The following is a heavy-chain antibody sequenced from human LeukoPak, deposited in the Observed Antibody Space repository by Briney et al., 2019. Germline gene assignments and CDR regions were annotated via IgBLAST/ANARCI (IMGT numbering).Heavy chain of an antibody. CDR3: ARFSGVKDFDY. J-gene: IGHJ4*02. Sequence: GGSLRLSCAASGFTFSSYSMNWVRQAPGKGLEWVSSISSSSSYIYYADSVKGRFTISRDNAKNSLYLQMNSLRAEDTAVYYCARFSGVKDFDYWGQGTLVTVSS. V-gene: IGHV3-21*01. D-gene: IGHD3-3*01. CDR2: ISSSSSYI. CDR1: GFTFSSYS.